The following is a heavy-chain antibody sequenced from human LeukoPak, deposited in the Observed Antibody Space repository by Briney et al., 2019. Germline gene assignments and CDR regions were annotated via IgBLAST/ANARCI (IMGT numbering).Heavy chain of an antibody. CDR1: GFTFSNYW. CDR3: AKDDAWLQYGN. J-gene: IGHJ4*02. CDR2: ISPNGVIT. Sequence: GGSLRLSCAASGFTFSNYWMHWVRQAPGEGLVWVSGISPNGVITYYADSVKGRFTISRDNSKGTVYLQMNSLRPEDTAVYYCAKDDAWLQYGNWGRGTLVTVSS. D-gene: IGHD5-24*01. V-gene: IGHV3-23*01.